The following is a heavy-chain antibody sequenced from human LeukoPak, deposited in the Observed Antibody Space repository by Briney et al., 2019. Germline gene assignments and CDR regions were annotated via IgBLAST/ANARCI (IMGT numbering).Heavy chain of an antibody. V-gene: IGHV3-7*01. Sequence: PGGSLRLSCAGFGFSFSSHRMSWVRQAPGKGLEWVANTNDDGSEKNYVDSVKGRFTISRDNAKKSLFLQMNSLRADDTAVYFCLREEGAWGQGTLVTVSS. J-gene: IGHJ5*02. CDR3: LREEGA. CDR2: TNDDGSEK. D-gene: IGHD3-16*01. CDR1: GFSFSSHR.